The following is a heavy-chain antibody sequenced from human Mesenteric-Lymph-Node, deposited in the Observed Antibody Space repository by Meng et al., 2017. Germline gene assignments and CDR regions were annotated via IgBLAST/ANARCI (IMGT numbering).Heavy chain of an antibody. CDR2: IYHSGST. J-gene: IGHJ5*02. V-gene: IGHV4-4*03. D-gene: IGHD6-13*01. CDR3: ARVAAAGNEWFDP. Sequence: QVRLQESGPGLVKPPETLSLTSAVSGGSISSINWWTWVRQPPGKGLEWIGEIYHSGSTNYNPSLKSRVTISVDKSKNQFSLKLSSVTAADTAVYYCARVAAAGNEWFDPWGQGTLVTVSS. CDR1: GGSISSINW.